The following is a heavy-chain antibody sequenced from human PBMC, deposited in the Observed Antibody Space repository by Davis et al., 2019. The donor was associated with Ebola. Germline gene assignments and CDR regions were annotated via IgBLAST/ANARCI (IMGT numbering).Heavy chain of an antibody. CDR2: INGDGSAT. CDR1: GVTFSSHW. J-gene: IGHJ4*02. Sequence: GESLKISCAASGVTFSSHWMHWVRQAPGKGLVWVSRINGDGSATGYADSVKGRFTISRDNSKNTLYLQMNSLRAEDTAVYYCARVTNLGYWGQGTLVTVSS. D-gene: IGHD4-17*01. V-gene: IGHV3-74*01. CDR3: ARVTNLGY.